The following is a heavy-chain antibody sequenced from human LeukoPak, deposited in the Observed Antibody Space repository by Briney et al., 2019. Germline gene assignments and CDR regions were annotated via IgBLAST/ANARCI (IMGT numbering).Heavy chain of an antibody. CDR3: ARDGVPCSGGSCYPTSYYYYGMDV. V-gene: IGHV1-18*01. J-gene: IGHJ6*02. Sequence: ASVKVSCKASGYTFTSYGISWVRQAPGQGLEWMGWISAYNGNTNYAQKLQGRVTTTTDTSTSTAYMELRSLRSDDTAVYYCARDGVPCSGGSCYPTSYYYYGMDVWGQGTTVTVSS. CDR2: ISAYNGNT. D-gene: IGHD2-15*01. CDR1: GYTFTSYG.